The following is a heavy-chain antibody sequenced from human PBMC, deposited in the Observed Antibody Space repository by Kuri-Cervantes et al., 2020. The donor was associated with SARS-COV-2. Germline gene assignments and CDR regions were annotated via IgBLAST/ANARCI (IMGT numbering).Heavy chain of an antibody. V-gene: IGHV4-59*01. CDR1: GGSISSSY. Sequence: CTVSGGSISSSYWSWIRQPPGKGLEWIGYIYYTGSTNYNPSLKSRVTISVDTSKHQFSLKLSSVTAADTAVYYCARQGDGYNFVAFDIWGQGTMVTVSS. J-gene: IGHJ3*02. CDR3: ARQGDGYNFVAFDI. CDR2: IYYTGST. D-gene: IGHD5-24*01.